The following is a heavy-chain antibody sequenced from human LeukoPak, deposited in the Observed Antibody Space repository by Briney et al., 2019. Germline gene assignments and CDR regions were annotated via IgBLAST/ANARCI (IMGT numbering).Heavy chain of an antibody. CDR1: GGSFSGYY. CDR2: INHSGST. V-gene: IGHV4-34*01. J-gene: IGHJ6*02. D-gene: IGHD2-2*01. Sequence: SETLSLTCAVYGGSFSGYYWSWIRQPPGKGLEWIGEINHSGSTNYNPSLKSRVTISVDTSKNQFSLKLSSVTAADTAVYYCARDSDCSSTSCLSYGMDVWGQGTTVTVSS. CDR3: ARDSDCSSTSCLSYGMDV.